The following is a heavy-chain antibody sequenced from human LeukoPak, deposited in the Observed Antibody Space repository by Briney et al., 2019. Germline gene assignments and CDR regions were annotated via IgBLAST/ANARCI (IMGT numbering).Heavy chain of an antibody. J-gene: IGHJ5*02. CDR2: IYSGGST. Sequence: ETLSLTCAVYGGSFSGYYWSWIRQPPGKGLEWVSVIYSGGSTYYADSVKGRFTISRDNSKNTLYLQMNSLRAEDTAVYYCARHMTTVTRGWFDPWGQGTLVTVSS. V-gene: IGHV3-53*01. CDR3: ARHMTTVTRGWFDP. CDR1: GGSFSGYY. D-gene: IGHD4-17*01.